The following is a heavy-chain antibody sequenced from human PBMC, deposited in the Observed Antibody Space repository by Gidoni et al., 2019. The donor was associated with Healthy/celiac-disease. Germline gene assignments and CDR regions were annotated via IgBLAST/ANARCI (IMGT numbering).Heavy chain of an antibody. CDR1: GFTFSRHS. V-gene: IGHV3-21*01. D-gene: IGHD6-13*01. CDR2: ISSSSSYI. CDR3: ARDRWGIAAAGTSAFDI. Sequence: EVQLVESVGGLVKPGGSLRLSCAASGFTFSRHSMNWVRQAPGKGLAWVSSISSSSSYIYYADSVKGRFTISRDNAKNSLYLQMNSLRAEDTAVYYCARDRWGIAAAGTSAFDIWGQGTMVTVSS. J-gene: IGHJ3*02.